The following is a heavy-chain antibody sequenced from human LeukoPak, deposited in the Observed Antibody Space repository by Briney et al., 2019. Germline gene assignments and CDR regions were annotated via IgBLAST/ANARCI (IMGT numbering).Heavy chain of an antibody. CDR2: ISAYNGNT. V-gene: IGHV1-18*01. D-gene: IGHD1-14*01. Sequence: GASVKVSCKASGGTFSSYGISWVRQAPGQGLEWMGWISAYNGNTNYAQKLQGRVTMTTDTSTSTAYMELRSLRSDDTAVYYCARAIPAQFYYYYMDVWGKGTTVTISS. CDR1: GGTFSSYG. CDR3: ARAIPAQFYYYYMDV. J-gene: IGHJ6*03.